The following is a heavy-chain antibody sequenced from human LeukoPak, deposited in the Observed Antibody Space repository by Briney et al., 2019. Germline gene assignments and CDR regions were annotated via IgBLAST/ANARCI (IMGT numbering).Heavy chain of an antibody. CDR2: ISADNGNT. CDR1: GYTFSSYA. Sequence: ASVKVSCKASGYTFSSYAISWVRQAPGQGLEWMGWISADNGNTNHAQKFQGRVTITRDTSASTAYMDLSSLRSEDTAVYYCARNTETAIPLPYYFDYWGQGTLVTVSS. CDR3: ARNTETAIPLPYYFDY. J-gene: IGHJ4*02. V-gene: IGHV1-18*04. D-gene: IGHD2-21*02.